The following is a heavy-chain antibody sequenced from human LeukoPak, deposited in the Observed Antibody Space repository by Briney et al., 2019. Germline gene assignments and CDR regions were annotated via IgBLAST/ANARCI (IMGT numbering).Heavy chain of an antibody. CDR1: GFSFSSYW. CDR2: IKQDGSEK. CDR3: ARMSTSSWFVCDY. D-gene: IGHD6-13*01. V-gene: IGHV3-7*01. J-gene: IGHJ4*02. Sequence: GGSLRLSCAASGFSFSSYWMTWVRQAPGKGLEWVANIKQDGSEKYYVDSVMGRFTISRDNAKNSLYLQMNSLRAEDTAVYYCARMSTSSWFVCDYRGQGTLVTVSS.